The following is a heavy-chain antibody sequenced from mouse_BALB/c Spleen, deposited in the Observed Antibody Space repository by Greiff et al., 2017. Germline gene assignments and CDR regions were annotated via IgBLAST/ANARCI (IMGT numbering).Heavy chain of an antibody. CDR3: ARGGGYLFAY. CDR1: GYSITSDYA. V-gene: IGHV3-2*02. Sequence: ESGPGLVKPSQSLSLTCTVTGYSITSDYAWNWIRQFPGNKLEWMGYISYSGSTSYNPSLKSRISITRDTSKNQFFLQLNSVTTEDTATYYCARGGGYLFAYWGQGTLVTVSA. CDR2: ISYSGST. J-gene: IGHJ3*01. D-gene: IGHD2-2*01.